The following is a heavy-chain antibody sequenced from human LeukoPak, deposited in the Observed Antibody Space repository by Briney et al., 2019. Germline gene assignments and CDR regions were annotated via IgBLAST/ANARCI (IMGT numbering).Heavy chain of an antibody. V-gene: IGHV3-43*01. Sequence: GGSLRLSCAASGFTFDDHTMHWVRHAPGKGLEWVSLISWDGGVTKYAGSVKGRFTISRDNTKKSLYLQMNSLRTEDTALYYCAKSDHRGDGFNYDYWGQGTLVTVSS. CDR3: AKSDHRGDGFNYDY. J-gene: IGHJ4*02. CDR1: GFTFDDHT. CDR2: ISWDGGVT. D-gene: IGHD5-24*01.